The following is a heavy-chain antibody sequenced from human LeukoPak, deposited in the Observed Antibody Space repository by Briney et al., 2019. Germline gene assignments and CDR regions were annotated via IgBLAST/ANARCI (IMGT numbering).Heavy chain of an antibody. D-gene: IGHD4-17*01. CDR1: GGSISSHY. CDR2: IYYSGST. V-gene: IGHV4-59*11. J-gene: IGHJ3*02. CDR3: ARDGDYAAFDI. Sequence: SETLSLTCTVSGGSISSHYWSWIRQPPEKGLEWIGYIYYSGSTNYNPSLKSRVTISIHTSKNQFSLKLSSVTAADTAVYYCARDGDYAAFDIWGQGTMVTVSS.